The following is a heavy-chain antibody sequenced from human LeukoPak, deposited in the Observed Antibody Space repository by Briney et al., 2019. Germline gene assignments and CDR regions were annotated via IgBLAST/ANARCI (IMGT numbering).Heavy chain of an antibody. CDR1: GFTFSNYW. Sequence: GGSLRLSCAASGFTFSNYWVHWVRQAPGKGLVWVSRINRDESTTKYADSVKGRFTVSRDNAKNTLNLQMNSLRAEDTAVYYCARDKRSGESSEIDYWGQGTLVTVSS. J-gene: IGHJ4*02. CDR3: ARDKRSGESSEIDY. V-gene: IGHV3-74*03. CDR2: INRDESTT. D-gene: IGHD3-10*01.